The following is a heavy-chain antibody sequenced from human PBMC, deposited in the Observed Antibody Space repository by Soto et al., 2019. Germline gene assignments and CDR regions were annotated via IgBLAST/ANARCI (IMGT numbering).Heavy chain of an antibody. CDR1: GYTFTSYD. J-gene: IGHJ6*02. CDR3: AREGRRDYYYYGMDV. Sequence: ASVKVSCKASGYTFTSYDISWVRQAPGQGLEWMGWISAYNGNTNYAQKLQGRVTMTTDTSTSTAYMELRSLRSDDTAVYYCAREGRRDYYYYGMDVWGQGTTVTVS. CDR2: ISAYNGNT. V-gene: IGHV1-18*01.